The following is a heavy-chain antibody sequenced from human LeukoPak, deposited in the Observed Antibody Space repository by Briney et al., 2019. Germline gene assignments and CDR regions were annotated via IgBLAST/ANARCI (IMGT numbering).Heavy chain of an antibody. D-gene: IGHD3-3*01. J-gene: IGHJ6*03. Sequence: ASVKVSCTASGYTFTDYYIHWVRQAPGQGLEWMGWINPNSGGTKYAQKFQGGVTMTRDTSISLAYMELSRLRSDDTAVYYCARDTARITIFGVAKYMDFWGKGTTVTVSS. CDR2: INPNSGGT. CDR1: GYTFTDYY. CDR3: ARDTARITIFGVAKYMDF. V-gene: IGHV1-2*02.